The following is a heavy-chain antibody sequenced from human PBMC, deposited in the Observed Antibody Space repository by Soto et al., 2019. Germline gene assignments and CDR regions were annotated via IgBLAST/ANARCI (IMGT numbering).Heavy chain of an antibody. CDR3: ARADAMTGTSHFYFDY. D-gene: IGHD1-1*01. J-gene: IGHJ4*02. V-gene: IGHV1-18*01. CDR1: GYTFTSYG. CDR2: ISAYNGHS. Sequence: ASVKVSCKASGYTFTSYGISWVRQAPGQGLEWMGYISAYNGHSTYAQNFQGRVTMTTDTSTNTAYMDLRSLRSGDTAVYYCARADAMTGTSHFYFDYWGQGTLVTVSS.